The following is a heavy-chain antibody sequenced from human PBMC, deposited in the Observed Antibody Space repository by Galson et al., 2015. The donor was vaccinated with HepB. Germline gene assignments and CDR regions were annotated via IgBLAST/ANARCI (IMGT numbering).Heavy chain of an antibody. CDR2: MNCDGCNT. Sequence: SLRLSCADRGLAFSHHWMHWVRQASENELMCVSRMNCDGCNTTYADSVMCRFTISRDNAKKTLYPPIKSLRAEETAVYYCARDFFIAATGENHYYYGMDVWGQGTTVTVSS. V-gene: IGHV3-74*03. J-gene: IGHJ6*02. D-gene: IGHD6-13*01. CDR3: ARDFFIAATGENHYYYGMDV. CDR1: GLAFSHHW.